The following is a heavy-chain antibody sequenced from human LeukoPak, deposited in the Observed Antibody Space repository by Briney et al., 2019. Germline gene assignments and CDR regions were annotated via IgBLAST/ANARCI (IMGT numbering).Heavy chain of an antibody. V-gene: IGHV4-59*01. J-gene: IGHJ4*02. CDR1: GGSISTYY. Sequence: PSETLSLTCAVSGGSISTYYWSWVRQPPGKGLEWIGYIYYSGSTNYNPSLKSRVTMSVDTSTKQFSLKLSSVTTADTAVYYCARGLNYYDSSGYFDCWGQGALVTVSS. D-gene: IGHD3-22*01. CDR3: ARGLNYYDSSGYFDC. CDR2: IYYSGST.